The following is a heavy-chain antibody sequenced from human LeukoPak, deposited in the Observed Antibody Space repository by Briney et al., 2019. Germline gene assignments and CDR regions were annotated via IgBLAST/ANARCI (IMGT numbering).Heavy chain of an antibody. CDR1: GGSISNYY. V-gene: IGHV4-59*01. Sequence: SETLSLTCTVSGGSISNYYWSWIRQPPGEGLEWIGFISYTGSTNYNPSLKSRVTVSVDTSKDQFSLKVTSVTAADTAVYYCARTIKSGNYYWFDPWGQGTLVTVSS. D-gene: IGHD1-26*01. J-gene: IGHJ5*02. CDR2: ISYTGST. CDR3: ARTIKSGNYYWFDP.